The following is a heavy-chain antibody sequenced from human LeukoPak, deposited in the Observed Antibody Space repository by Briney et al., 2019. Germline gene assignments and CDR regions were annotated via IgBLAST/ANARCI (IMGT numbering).Heavy chain of an antibody. CDR1: GFTFSSYA. CDR2: ISGSGGST. V-gene: IGHV3-23*01. D-gene: IGHD3-10*01. CDR3: AKAGYGSGSYYKGPYAFDI. J-gene: IGHJ3*02. Sequence: GGSLRLSCAASGFTFSSYAMSWVRQAPGKGLEWVSAISGSGGSTYYADSVKGRFTISRDNSKNTLYLQMNSLRAEDTAVYYCAKAGYGSGSYYKGPYAFDIWGQGTMVTVSS.